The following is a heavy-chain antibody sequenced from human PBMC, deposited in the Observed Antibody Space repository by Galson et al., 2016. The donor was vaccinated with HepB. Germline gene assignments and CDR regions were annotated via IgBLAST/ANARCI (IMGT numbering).Heavy chain of an antibody. V-gene: IGHV1-24*01. Sequence: SVKVSCKVSGYTLTELSIHWVRQAPGKGLEWMGGFDPEDGVTTYTQKFQGRFTMTEDTSTDTAYMELSSLISEDTAVYYCATGLPSRGYSGYVSYQYFGMDVWGQGTTVTVPS. CDR2: FDPEDGVT. CDR3: ATGLPSRGYSGYVSYQYFGMDV. CDR1: GYTLTELS. J-gene: IGHJ6*02. D-gene: IGHD5-12*01.